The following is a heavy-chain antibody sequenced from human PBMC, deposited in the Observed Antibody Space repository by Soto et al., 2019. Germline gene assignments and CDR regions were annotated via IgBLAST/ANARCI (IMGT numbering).Heavy chain of an antibody. CDR3: ATREQQPFPDNWFDP. J-gene: IGHJ5*02. Sequence: GGSLRLSCAASGFTFSSYAMSWVRQAPGKGLEWVSAISGSGGSTYYADSVKGRFTISRDNSKNTLYLPMNSLTAEDTAVYYCATREQQPFPDNWFDPWGQRTLVTVSS. CDR1: GFTFSSYA. D-gene: IGHD6-13*01. CDR2: ISGSGGST. V-gene: IGHV3-23*01.